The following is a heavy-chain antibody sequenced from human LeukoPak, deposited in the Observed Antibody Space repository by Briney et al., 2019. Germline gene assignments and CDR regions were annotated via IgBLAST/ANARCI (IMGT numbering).Heavy chain of an antibody. CDR3: TREGGLRSKKNWYFDL. CDR2: IRSKAYGGTT. V-gene: IGHV3-49*04. J-gene: IGHJ2*01. Sequence: QAGGSLRLSCTASGFTFGDYAMSWVRQAPGKGLEWVGFIRSKAYGGTTEYAASVKGRFTISRDDSKSIAYLQMNSLKTEDTAVYYCTREGGLRSKKNWYFDLWGRGTLVTVSS. D-gene: IGHD4-17*01. CDR1: GFTFGDYA.